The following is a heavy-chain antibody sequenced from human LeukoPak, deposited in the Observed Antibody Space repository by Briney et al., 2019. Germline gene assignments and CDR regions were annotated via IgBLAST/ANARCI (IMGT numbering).Heavy chain of an antibody. CDR1: GFTFSSYA. J-gene: IGHJ4*02. CDR3: AKASGWPYYFDY. V-gene: IGHV3-23*01. CDR2: ISGSGGST. Sequence: GGSLRLSCAASGFTFSSYAMSWVRQATGKGLEWVSAISGSGGSTYYADSVKGRLTISRDNSKNTLYLQMNSLRAEDTAVYYCAKASGWPYYFDYWGQGTLVTVSS. D-gene: IGHD6-19*01.